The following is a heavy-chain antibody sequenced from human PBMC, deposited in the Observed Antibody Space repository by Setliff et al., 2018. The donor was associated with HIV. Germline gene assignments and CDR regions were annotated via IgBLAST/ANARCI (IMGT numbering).Heavy chain of an antibody. Sequence: GGSLRLSCAASGFTFSRYSMNWVRQAPGKGLEWVANIKQDGSEKYYVDSVKGRFTISRDNAKNSLYLQMNSLRAEDTAVYYCARVYDSSGYSLSIPGYWGQGTLVTVSS. V-gene: IGHV3-7*01. CDR1: GFTFSRYS. J-gene: IGHJ4*01. CDR3: ARVYDSSGYSLSIPGY. D-gene: IGHD3-22*01. CDR2: IKQDGSEK.